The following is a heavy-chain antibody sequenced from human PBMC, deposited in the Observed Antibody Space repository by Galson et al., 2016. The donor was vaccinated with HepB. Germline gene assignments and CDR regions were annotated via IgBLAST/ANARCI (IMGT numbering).Heavy chain of an antibody. CDR1: GFTFSGYA. D-gene: IGHD3-22*01. CDR3: ARDDAGYSSGYYIGHAFDI. Sequence: SLRLSCAASGFTFSGYAMHWVRQAPGKGLEWVAFISYDGSTKYYADSVKGRFTISRDNSKNTLYLQMSSLRAEDTAVYYCARDDAGYSSGYYIGHAFDIWGQGTMVTVSS. CDR2: ISYDGSTK. J-gene: IGHJ3*02. V-gene: IGHV3-30-3*01.